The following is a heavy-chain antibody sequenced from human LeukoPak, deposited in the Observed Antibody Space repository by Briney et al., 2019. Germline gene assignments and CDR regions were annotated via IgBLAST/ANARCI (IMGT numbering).Heavy chain of an antibody. CDR2: ISSSSSTI. CDR3: ARDPYRGAPDYLDY. D-gene: IGHD3-16*01. CDR1: GFTFRSYS. Sequence: GGALGLSCGASGFTFRSYSMNWGRRAPGKGVEGGSYISSSSSTIYYADSVKGRFTISRDDSKNTLYLQMNSLRPEDTAVYYCARDPYRGAPDYLDYWGQGTLVTVSS. J-gene: IGHJ4*02. V-gene: IGHV3-48*01.